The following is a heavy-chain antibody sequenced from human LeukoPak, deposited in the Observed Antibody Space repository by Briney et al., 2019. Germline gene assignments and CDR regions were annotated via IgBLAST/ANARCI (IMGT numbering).Heavy chain of an antibody. J-gene: IGHJ5*02. D-gene: IGHD3-3*01. CDR3: AGHEWLLSLDWFDP. CDR1: GGSISSSSYY. CDR2: IYYSGST. V-gene: IGHV4-39*01. Sequence: SETLSLTCTVSGGSISSSSYYWGWIRQPPGKGLEWIGSIYYSGSTYYNPSLKSRVTISVDTSKNQFSLKLSSVTAADTAVYYCAGHEWLLSLDWFDPWGQGTLVTVSS.